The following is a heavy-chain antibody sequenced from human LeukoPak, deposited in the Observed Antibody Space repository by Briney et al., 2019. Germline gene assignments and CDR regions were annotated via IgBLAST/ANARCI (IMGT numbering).Heavy chain of an antibody. D-gene: IGHD5-12*01. V-gene: IGHV3-33*01. CDR1: GFTFSSYG. Sequence: GGSLRLSCAASGFTFSSYGMHWGRQAPGKGLGGGAVIWYDGSNKYYADSVKGRFTISRDNSKNTLYLQMNSLRAEDTAVYYCARGPSGYDWEGSFDYWGRGTLVTVSS. CDR2: IWYDGSNK. J-gene: IGHJ4*02. CDR3: ARGPSGYDWEGSFDY.